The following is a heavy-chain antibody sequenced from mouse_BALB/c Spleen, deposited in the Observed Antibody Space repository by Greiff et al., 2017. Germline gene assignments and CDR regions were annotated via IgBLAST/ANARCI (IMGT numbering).Heavy chain of an antibody. Sequence: EVKVEESGPGLVKPSQSLSLTCTVTGYSITSDYAWNWIRQFPGNKLEWMGYISYSGSTSYNPSLKSRISITRDTSKNQFFLQLNSVTTEDTATYYCARSRWDLFDYWGQGTTLTVSS. CDR2: ISYSGST. D-gene: IGHD4-1*01. CDR1: GYSITSDYA. V-gene: IGHV3-2*02. CDR3: ARSRWDLFDY. J-gene: IGHJ2*01.